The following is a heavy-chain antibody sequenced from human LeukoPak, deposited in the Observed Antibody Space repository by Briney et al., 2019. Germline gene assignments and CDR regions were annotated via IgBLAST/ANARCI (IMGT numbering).Heavy chain of an antibody. CDR3: ARGYGTPKDASDI. CDR1: GGSFSSYY. Sequence: PSETLSLTCAAYGGSFSSYYWSWIRQSPEKGLEWIGEFNHSGSTNYNPARKSRVTISVNTSVNQFSLKLSSVTAADTAVYYCARGYGTPKDASDIWGQGTMVTVSS. CDR2: FNHSGST. D-gene: IGHD3-10*01. V-gene: IGHV4-34*01. J-gene: IGHJ3*02.